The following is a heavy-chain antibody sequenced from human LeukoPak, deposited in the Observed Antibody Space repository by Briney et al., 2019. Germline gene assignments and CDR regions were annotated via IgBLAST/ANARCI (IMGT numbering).Heavy chain of an antibody. CDR3: ASLGLIAAAGTDY. Sequence: GGSLRLSCAASGFTFNSYAMSWVRQAPWERLQWVSGISDSGGNTYYADSVRGRFTISRHNSKNTLYLQMNSLRAEDTAVYYCASLGLIAAAGTDYWGQGTLVTVSS. D-gene: IGHD6-13*01. CDR1: GFTFNSYA. CDR2: ISDSGGNT. J-gene: IGHJ4*02. V-gene: IGHV3-23*01.